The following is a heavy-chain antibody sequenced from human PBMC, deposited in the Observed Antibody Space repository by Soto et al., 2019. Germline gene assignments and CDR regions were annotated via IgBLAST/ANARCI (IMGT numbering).Heavy chain of an antibody. D-gene: IGHD6-13*01. CDR2: IIPYYNTL. CDR1: EGTFNSYA. J-gene: IGHJ4*02. Sequence: QAQVVQSGAEVRKPGSSVTLSCKASEGTFNSYAIAWVRQAPGQGLEWMGGIIPYYNTLNYAQKFQDRVTITADDSTNTVYMELSSLRSDDTAVYFFASGASRWYPYFFDSWAQGTLVTVSS. V-gene: IGHV1-69*01. CDR3: ASGASRWYPYFFDS.